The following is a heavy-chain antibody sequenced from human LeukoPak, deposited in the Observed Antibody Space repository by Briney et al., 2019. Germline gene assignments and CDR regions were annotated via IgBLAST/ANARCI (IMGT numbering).Heavy chain of an antibody. D-gene: IGHD1-26*01. V-gene: IGHV4-38-2*02. J-gene: IGHJ4*02. CDR2: IHHSGST. Sequence: SETLSLTCTVSGGSISSYYWGWIRQSPGKGLEWFGSIHHSGSTYYNPSLESRVTISVDASRDQFSLKLYSVTAADTAVYYCARRGKHSGSYTGFDYWGQGILVTVSS. CDR1: GGSISSYY. CDR3: ARRGKHSGSYTGFDY.